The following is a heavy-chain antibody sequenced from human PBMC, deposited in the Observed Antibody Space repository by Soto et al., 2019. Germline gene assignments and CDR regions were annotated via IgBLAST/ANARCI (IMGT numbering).Heavy chain of an antibody. CDR3: ARDYSDYYYYYYMDV. D-gene: IGHD4-4*01. Sequence: AGGSLRLSCAASGFTFSSYSMNWVRQAPGKGLEWVSSISSSSSYIYYADSVKGRFTISRDNAKNSLYLQMNSLRAEDTAVYYCARDYSDYYYYYYMDVWGKGTTVTVSS. V-gene: IGHV3-21*01. J-gene: IGHJ6*03. CDR2: ISSSSSYI. CDR1: GFTFSSYS.